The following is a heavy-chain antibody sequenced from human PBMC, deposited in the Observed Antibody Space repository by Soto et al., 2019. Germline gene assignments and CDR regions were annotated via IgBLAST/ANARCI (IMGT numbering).Heavy chain of an antibody. D-gene: IGHD3-22*01. CDR3: ARSRGGYFDY. Sequence: SETLSLTCTVSGGSISSYYWSWIRQPPGKGLEWIGYIYYTGSTNYNPSLKSRVTISVDTSKNQFSLKLSSVTAADTAVYYCARSRGGYFDYWGQGTLVTVSS. CDR1: GGSISSYY. V-gene: IGHV4-59*01. J-gene: IGHJ4*02. CDR2: IYYTGST.